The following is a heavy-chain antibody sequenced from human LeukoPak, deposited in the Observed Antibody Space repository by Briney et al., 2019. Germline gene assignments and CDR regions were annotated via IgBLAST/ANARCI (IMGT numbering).Heavy chain of an antibody. D-gene: IGHD6-13*01. V-gene: IGHV1-8*03. J-gene: IGHJ5*02. CDR2: MNPNSGNT. CDR3: ARGKLRRAAAGTAWFDP. CDR1: GYTFTSYD. Sequence: ASVKVSCKXSGYTFTSYDINWVRQATGQGLEWMGWMNPNSGNTGYAQKFQGRVTITRNTSISTAYMELSSLRSEDTAVYYCARGKLRRAAAGTAWFDPWGQGTLVTVSS.